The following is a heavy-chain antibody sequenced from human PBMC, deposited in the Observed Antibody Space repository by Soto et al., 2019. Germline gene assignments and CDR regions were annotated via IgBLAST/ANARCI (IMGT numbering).Heavy chain of an antibody. D-gene: IGHD5-12*01. Sequence: GASVKVSCKASGYTFTSYYMHWVRQAPGQGLEWMGIINPSGGSTSYAQKFQGRVTMTRDTSTGTAYMELNSLRSEDTAVYYCVRDSPIGSTFSGYDGIDYWGQGTLVTVSS. CDR3: VRDSPIGSTFSGYDGIDY. V-gene: IGHV1-46*01. CDR2: INPSGGST. CDR1: GYTFTSYY. J-gene: IGHJ4*02.